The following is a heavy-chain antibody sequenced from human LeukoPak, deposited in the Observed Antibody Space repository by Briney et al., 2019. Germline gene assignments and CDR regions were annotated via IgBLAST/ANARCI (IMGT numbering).Heavy chain of an antibody. CDR1: GYTFTSYG. CDR2: ISAFSGNT. CDR3: ARDDGVTIAATGNTGPDY. J-gene: IGHJ4*02. D-gene: IGHD6-13*01. Sequence: GASVKVSCKASGYTFTSYGICWVRQAPGQGLEWMGWISAFSGNTNYAQNLQGRVTMTTDTSTSTAYMELRSLRSDDTAVYYCARDDGVTIAATGNTGPDYWGQGTLVTVSS. V-gene: IGHV1-18*01.